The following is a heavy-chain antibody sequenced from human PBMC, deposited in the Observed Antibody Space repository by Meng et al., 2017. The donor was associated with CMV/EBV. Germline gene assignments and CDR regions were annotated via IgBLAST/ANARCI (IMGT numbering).Heavy chain of an antibody. V-gene: IGHV2-70*20. CDR1: GFSLSTSGMC. Sequence: SGPTPVKPTQTLTLTCTFSGFSLSTSGMCVSWVRQPPGKALEWLALIDWDDDKYYSTSLKTRLTISKDTSKNQVVLTMTNMDPVDTATYYCARALSGSYYYYYGMDVWGQGTTVTVSS. CDR2: IDWDDDK. CDR3: ARALSGSYYYYYGMDV. J-gene: IGHJ6*02. D-gene: IGHD1-26*01.